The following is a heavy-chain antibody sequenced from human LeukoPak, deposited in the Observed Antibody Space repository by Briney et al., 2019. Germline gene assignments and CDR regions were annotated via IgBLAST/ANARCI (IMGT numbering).Heavy chain of an antibody. Sequence: SETLSLTCTVSGGSVSSGSSYWSWIRQPPGKGLEWIGYICYSGSTNYNPSLKSRVTISVDTSKNQFSLRLSSVTAADTAVYYCARISVVVTATEGRNDAFDIWGQGTMVTVSS. V-gene: IGHV4-61*01. CDR1: GGSVSSGSSY. CDR2: ICYSGST. CDR3: ARISVVVTATEGRNDAFDI. D-gene: IGHD2-21*02. J-gene: IGHJ3*02.